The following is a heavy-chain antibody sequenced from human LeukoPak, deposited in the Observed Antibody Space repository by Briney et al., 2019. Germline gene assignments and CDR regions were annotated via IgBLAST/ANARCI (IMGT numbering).Heavy chain of an antibody. CDR1: GGSITVYY. CDR2: ISYSGST. Sequence: SETLSLTCSVSGGSITVYYWNRIRQSPGKGLEWIGSISYSGSTSYNPSLKSRVTISIDTSKNRFSLKVSSVIAADTAMYYCARGGSRSYTSSTLDYWGQGTLVTVSS. V-gene: IGHV4-59*12. CDR3: ARGGSRSYTSSTLDY. D-gene: IGHD6-6*01. J-gene: IGHJ4*02.